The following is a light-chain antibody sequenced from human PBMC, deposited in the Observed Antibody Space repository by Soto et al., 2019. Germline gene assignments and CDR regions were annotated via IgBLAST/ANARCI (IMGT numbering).Light chain of an antibody. CDR2: EVS. V-gene: IGLV2-14*01. Sequence: QSALTQPASVSGSPGQSITISCTGTSSDIGGYDYVSWYQQYPGKAPKLIIYEVSNRPSDISVRFSGSKSGSAASLTVSGLQAEDEADYYCSSYSGRSHGVFGGGTQLTVL. CDR1: SSDIGGYDY. J-gene: IGLJ3*02. CDR3: SSYSGRSHGV.